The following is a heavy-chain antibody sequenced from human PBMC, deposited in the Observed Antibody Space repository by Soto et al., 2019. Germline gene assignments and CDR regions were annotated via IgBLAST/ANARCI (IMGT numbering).Heavy chain of an antibody. V-gene: IGHV3-23*01. CDR1: GFTLSSYV. J-gene: IGHJ4*02. CDR3: SKGWGDY. Sequence: EVRLLESGGGLVEPGGSLRLSCVASGFTLSSYVTSWVRQAPGKGLEWVSGISVGSGSTHYADSVKGRFTISRDDFKNTLYLQMNILRVEDTALYYCSKGWGDYWGQGTVVTVSS. D-gene: IGHD1-26*01. CDR2: ISVGSGST.